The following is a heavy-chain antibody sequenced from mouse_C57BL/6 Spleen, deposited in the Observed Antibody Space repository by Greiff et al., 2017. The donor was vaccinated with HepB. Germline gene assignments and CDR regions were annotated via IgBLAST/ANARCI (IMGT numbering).Heavy chain of an antibody. Sequence: EVNVVESGGGLVKPGGSLKLSCAASGFTFSSYAMSWVRQTPEKRLEWVATISDGGSYTYYPDNVKGRFTISRDNAKNNLYLQMSHLKSEDTAMYYCARDRYDGLDYWGQGTTLTVSS. CDR1: GFTFSSYA. V-gene: IGHV5-4*01. CDR2: ISDGGSYT. J-gene: IGHJ2*01. CDR3: ARDRYDGLDY. D-gene: IGHD2-3*01.